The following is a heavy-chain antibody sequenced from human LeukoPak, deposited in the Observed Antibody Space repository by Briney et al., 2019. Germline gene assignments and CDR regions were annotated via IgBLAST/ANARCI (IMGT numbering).Heavy chain of an antibody. Sequence: ASVKVSCKASGYTFTSYYMHWVRQAPGQGLEWMGIINPSGGSTSYAQKFQGRVTMTRDTSISTAYMELSRLRSDDTAVYYCARDLTYYDSSGYYLDWFDPWGQGTLVTVSS. J-gene: IGHJ5*02. CDR2: INPSGGST. V-gene: IGHV1-46*01. CDR3: ARDLTYYDSSGYYLDWFDP. CDR1: GYTFTSYY. D-gene: IGHD3-22*01.